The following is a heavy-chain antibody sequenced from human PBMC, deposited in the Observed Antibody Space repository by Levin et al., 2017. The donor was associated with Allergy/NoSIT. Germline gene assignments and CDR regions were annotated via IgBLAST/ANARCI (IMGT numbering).Heavy chain of an antibody. CDR3: AKARLPTTSYFDS. J-gene: IGHJ4*02. CDR1: GFAFSNYP. Sequence: GGSLRLSCVASGFAFSNYPMSWVRQAPGKGLEWVSAVDSPDITHYADSVEGRFTISRDNSRNTLYLQLSSLRAEDTATYYCAKARLPTTSYFDSWGQGTQVTVSS. CDR2: VDSPDIT. V-gene: IGHV3-23*01. D-gene: IGHD1-7*01.